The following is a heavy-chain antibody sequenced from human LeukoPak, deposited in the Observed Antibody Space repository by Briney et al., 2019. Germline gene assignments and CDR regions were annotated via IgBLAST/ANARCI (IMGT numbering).Heavy chain of an antibody. V-gene: IGHV4-59*12. D-gene: IGHD6-13*01. Sequence: SETLSFTCTVSGGSISSYYWSWIRQPPGKGLEWIGYIYYIGSTNYNPSLKSRVTISVDTSKNQFSLKLSSVTAADTAVYYCARDKAAPGHPDYWGQGTLVTVSS. J-gene: IGHJ4*02. CDR1: GGSISSYY. CDR2: IYYIGST. CDR3: ARDKAAPGHPDY.